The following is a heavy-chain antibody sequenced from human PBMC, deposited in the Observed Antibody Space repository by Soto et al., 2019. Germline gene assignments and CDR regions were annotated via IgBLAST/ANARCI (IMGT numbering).Heavy chain of an antibody. CDR1: GGTFSTFG. Sequence: GASVKVSCKASGGTFSTFGISWVRQAPGQGLEWMGGIIPFFGTARYSQKFEDRITITADESTNTVYMDLRSLTSEDTAIYYCAKSAPMDAGDKHYYDFWGQGALVTVSS. CDR3: AKSAPMDAGDKHYYDF. D-gene: IGHD4-17*01. V-gene: IGHV1-69*13. CDR2: IIPFFGTA. J-gene: IGHJ4*02.